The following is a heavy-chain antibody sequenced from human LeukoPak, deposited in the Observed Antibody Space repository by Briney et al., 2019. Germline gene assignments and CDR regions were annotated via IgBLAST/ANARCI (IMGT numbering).Heavy chain of an antibody. CDR1: GYTLTELS. Sequence: GASVKVSCKVSGYTLTELSMHWVRQAPGKGLEWMGGFDPEDGETIYAQKFQGRVTMTRDTSTSTVYMELSSLRSEDTAVYYCARVPSPTSRGSGYMYNWFDPWGQGTLVTVSS. D-gene: IGHD3-3*01. J-gene: IGHJ5*02. CDR2: FDPEDGET. V-gene: IGHV1-24*01. CDR3: ARVPSPTSRGSGYMYNWFDP.